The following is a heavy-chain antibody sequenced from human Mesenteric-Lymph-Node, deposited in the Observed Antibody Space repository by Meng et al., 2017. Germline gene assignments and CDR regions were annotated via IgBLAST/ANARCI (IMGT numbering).Heavy chain of an antibody. V-gene: IGHV3-74*01. J-gene: IGHJ6*02. CDR3: ARLSGWFGLDV. D-gene: IGHD3-10*01. CDR1: GFTFSGYW. Sequence: GALRLSCAASGFTFSGYWMHWVRQPPGKGLVWVSRINSDGRSTSYADSVKGRFAISRDNAKNTLFLHISSLRDEDTAVYYCARLSGWFGLDVWGQGTTVTVSS. CDR2: INSDGRST.